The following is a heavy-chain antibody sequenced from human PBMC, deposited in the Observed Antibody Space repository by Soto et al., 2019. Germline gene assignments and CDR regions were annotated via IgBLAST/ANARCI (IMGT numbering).Heavy chain of an antibody. CDR2: NSPVIGTT. V-gene: IGHV1-69*06. CDR1: GDIFDNYA. CDR3: ARDYSGYDPALNRFDP. D-gene: IGHD5-12*01. Sequence: SVKVSCKASGDIFDNYAISWVRQAPGQGLEWLGGNSPVIGTTHYAQIFQGRLTITADRSTMTTYMELSGLKSEDTAIYFCARDYSGYDPALNRFDPWGQGTLVTVSS. J-gene: IGHJ5*02.